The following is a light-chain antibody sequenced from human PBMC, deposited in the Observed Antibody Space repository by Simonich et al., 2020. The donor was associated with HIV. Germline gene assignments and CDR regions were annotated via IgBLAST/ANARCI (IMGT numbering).Light chain of an antibody. J-gene: IGKJ4*01. Sequence: EIVMTQSPATLSVSTGERATLSCRASQSVSSNLAWYRQRPGQAPRLLIYGASTRATGMSARFSGSGSGTDFTLTISSLEPEDFAVYYCQQRSNWPLLTFGGGTKVEIK. CDR1: QSVSSN. CDR3: QQRSNWPLLT. CDR2: GAS. V-gene: IGKV3-15*01.